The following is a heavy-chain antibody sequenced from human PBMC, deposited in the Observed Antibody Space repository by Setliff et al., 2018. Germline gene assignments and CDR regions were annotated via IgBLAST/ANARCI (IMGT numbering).Heavy chain of an antibody. Sequence: SETLSLTCSVSGASIRRYFWTWFRQPPGKGLEWIGYVYYSGRTKYNPALESRVTISEDTSKSQFSLNLSSVTAADTAVYYCATYPLYGRTQLVDVWGKGTTVTVSS. J-gene: IGHJ6*04. CDR3: ATYPLYGRTQLVDV. D-gene: IGHD1-1*01. CDR1: GASIRRYF. CDR2: VYYSGRT. V-gene: IGHV4-59*01.